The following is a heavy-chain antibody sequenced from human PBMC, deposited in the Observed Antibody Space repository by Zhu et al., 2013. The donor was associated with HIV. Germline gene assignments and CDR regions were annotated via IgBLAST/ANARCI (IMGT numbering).Heavy chain of an antibody. CDR3: ARDRSEKQLLADYYYYGLDV. CDR1: GGTFSSSV. V-gene: IGHV1-18*01. Sequence: QVQLVQSGAEVKKPGSSVKVSCKASGGTFSSSVISWVRQAPGQGLEWMGWIGAHNGHTQSAQEFQGRVTLTTDTFTTTAYMELRSLRSDDTAVYYCARDRSEKQLLADYYYYGLDVWGQGTTVTVSS. D-gene: IGHD1-26*01. CDR2: IGAHNGHT. J-gene: IGHJ6*02.